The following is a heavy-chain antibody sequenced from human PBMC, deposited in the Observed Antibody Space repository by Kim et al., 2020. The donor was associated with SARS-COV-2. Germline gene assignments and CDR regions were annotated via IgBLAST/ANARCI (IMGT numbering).Heavy chain of an antibody. J-gene: IGHJ4*02. CDR1: GFSLSTSGVG. CDR3: AHRRSITGTLDY. CDR2: IYWDDDK. V-gene: IGHV2-5*02. Sequence: SGPTLVNPTQTLTLTCTFSGFSLSTSGVGVGWIRQPPGKALEWLALIYWDDDKRYSPSLKSRLTITKDTSKNQVVLTMTNMDPVDTATYDCAHRRSITGTLDYWGQGTLVTVSS. D-gene: IGHD1-20*01.